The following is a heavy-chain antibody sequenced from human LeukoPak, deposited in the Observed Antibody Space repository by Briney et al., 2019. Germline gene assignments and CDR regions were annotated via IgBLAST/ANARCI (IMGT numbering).Heavy chain of an antibody. CDR3: ARAPMSSPDAFDI. Sequence: SVKVSCKASGDTFSSYAITWVRQAPGQGLEWMGGIIPIFHTPNYAQKFQGRVTITADESTSTAYMELSSLRSEDMAVYYCARAPMSSPDAFDIWGQGTMVTVSS. J-gene: IGHJ3*02. D-gene: IGHD3-22*01. V-gene: IGHV1-69*13. CDR2: IIPIFHTP. CDR1: GDTFSSYA.